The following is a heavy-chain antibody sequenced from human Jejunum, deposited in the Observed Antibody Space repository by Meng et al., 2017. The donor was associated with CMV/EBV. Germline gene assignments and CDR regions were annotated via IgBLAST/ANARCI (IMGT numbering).Heavy chain of an antibody. J-gene: IGHJ4*02. CDR3: ARHGAPFYYDSSGYSDY. CDR1: FSNYW. V-gene: IGHV5-51*01. CDR2: IYPGDSDS. D-gene: IGHD3-22*01. Sequence: FSNYWIAWVRQCPGKGLAWMGIIYPGDSDSRYSPSFQGQVAISADKSISPAYLQWSSLRASDTAMYYCARHGAPFYYDSSGYSDYWGQGTLVTVSS.